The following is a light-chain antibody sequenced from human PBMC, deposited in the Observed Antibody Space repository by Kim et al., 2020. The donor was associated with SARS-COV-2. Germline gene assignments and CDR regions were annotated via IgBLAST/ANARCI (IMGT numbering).Light chain of an antibody. CDR1: NIGRKS. V-gene: IGLV3-21*02. CDR3: QVWDASSDQVV. Sequence: AAGQTATITCGGDNIGRKSARWYQQKPGQAPVLVVHDDTDRPSGIPERFAGSTSGNTATLTITRAEAEDEADYYCQVWDASSDQVVFGGWTQLTVL. J-gene: IGLJ2*01. CDR2: DDT.